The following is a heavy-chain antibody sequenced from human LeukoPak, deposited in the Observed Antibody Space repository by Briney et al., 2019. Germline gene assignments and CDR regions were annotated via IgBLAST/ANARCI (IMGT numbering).Heavy chain of an antibody. V-gene: IGHV3-48*04. CDR2: ISTSSSTI. D-gene: IGHD4-23*01. J-gene: IGHJ4*02. Sequence: GGSLRLSCAASTLTFTGYSMNWVRQAPGKGLEWVSYISTSSSTIYYADSVKGRFTISRDNSKNTVYLQMDSLRAEDTAVYYCATFSYAGNAGGSVGYWGQGTLVTVSS. CDR1: TLTFTGYS. CDR3: ATFSYAGNAGGSVGY.